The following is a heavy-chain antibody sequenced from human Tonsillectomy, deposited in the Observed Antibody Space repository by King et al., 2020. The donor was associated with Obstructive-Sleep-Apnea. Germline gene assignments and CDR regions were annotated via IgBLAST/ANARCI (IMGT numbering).Heavy chain of an antibody. Sequence: GQLVQSGAELKKPGASLRISCKGSGYSFTNYWITWVRQVPGKGLEWMGRIDPSDSYTNYSPSFQGHVTISADKSVNTAYLQWSSLVASDTAIYYCARHRDVVVVPDATYSYSGMDVWGQGTTVTVYS. J-gene: IGHJ6*02. D-gene: IGHD3-16*02. CDR1: GYSFTNYW. CDR2: IDPSDSYT. V-gene: IGHV5-10-1*01. CDR3: ARHRDVVVVPDATYSYSGMDV.